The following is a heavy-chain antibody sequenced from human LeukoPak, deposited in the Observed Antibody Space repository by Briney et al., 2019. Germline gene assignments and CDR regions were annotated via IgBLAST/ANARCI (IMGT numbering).Heavy chain of an antibody. Sequence: WETLSLTCTVSGGSISSSSYYWGWIRQPPGKGLEWIGSIYYSGSTYYNPSLKSRVTISVDTSKNQFSLGLSSVTAADTAVYYCARVSSLYYIDYWGQGTLVTVSS. CDR2: IYYSGST. CDR3: ARVSSLYYIDY. D-gene: IGHD2-8*01. CDR1: GGSISSSSYY. V-gene: IGHV4-39*07. J-gene: IGHJ4*02.